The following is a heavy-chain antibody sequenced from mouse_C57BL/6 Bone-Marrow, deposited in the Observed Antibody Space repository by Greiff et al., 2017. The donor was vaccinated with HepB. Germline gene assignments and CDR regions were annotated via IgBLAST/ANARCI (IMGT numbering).Heavy chain of an antibody. D-gene: IGHD1-1*01. CDR2: ISSGGSYT. Sequence: EVQVVESGGDLVKPGGSLKLSCAASGFTFSSYGMSWVRQTPDKRLEWVATISSGGSYTYYPDSVKGRFTISRDNAKNTLYLQMSSLKSEDTAMYYCARHPFITTVVDYAMDYWGQGTSVTVSS. J-gene: IGHJ4*01. CDR3: ARHPFITTVVDYAMDY. V-gene: IGHV5-6*01. CDR1: GFTFSSYG.